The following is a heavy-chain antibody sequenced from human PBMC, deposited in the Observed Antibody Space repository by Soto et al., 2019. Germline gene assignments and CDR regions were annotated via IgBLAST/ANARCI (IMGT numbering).Heavy chain of an antibody. V-gene: IGHV4-31*03. J-gene: IGHJ4*02. CDR3: ARALRRDGYNPFDY. CDR1: GGSISSGGYY. Sequence: SETLSLTCTVSGGSISSGGYYWSWIRQHPGKGLEWIGYIYYSGSTYYNPSLKSRVTISVDTSKNQFSLKLSSVTAADTAVYYCARALRRDGYNPFDYWGQGTLVTVSS. CDR2: IYYSGST. D-gene: IGHD5-12*01.